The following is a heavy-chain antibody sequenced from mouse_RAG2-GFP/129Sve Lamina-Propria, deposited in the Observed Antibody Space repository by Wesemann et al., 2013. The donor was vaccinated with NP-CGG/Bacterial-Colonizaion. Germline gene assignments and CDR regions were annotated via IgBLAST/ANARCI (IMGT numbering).Heavy chain of an antibody. J-gene: IGHJ4*01. Sequence: QVQLQQPGAELVRPGSSVKLSCKASGYTFTSYWMHWVKQRPIQGLEWIGNIDPSDSETHYNQKFKDKATLTVDKSSSTAYMQLSSLTSEDSAVYYCASERLRGAMDYWGQGTSVTVSS. CDR1: GYTFTSYW. CDR2: IDPSDSET. V-gene: IGHV1-52*01. CDR3: ASERLRGAMDY. D-gene: IGHD2-4*01.